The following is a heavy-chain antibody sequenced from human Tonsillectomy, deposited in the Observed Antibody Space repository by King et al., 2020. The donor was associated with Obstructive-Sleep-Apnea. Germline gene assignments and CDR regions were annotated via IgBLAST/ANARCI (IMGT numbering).Heavy chain of an antibody. V-gene: IGHV3-30*04. CDR2: ISYDRSNE. CDR1: GFTFSLYT. J-gene: IGHJ4*02. Sequence: VQLVESGGGVVQPGRSLRLSCAASGFTFSLYTMHWVRQAPGKGLEWVALISYDRSNENYADSVKGRFTISRDNSKNTLYLQMSSLRAEDTAVYYCARVIPLGSGYDYWGQGTLVTVSS. CDR3: ARVIPLGSGYDY. D-gene: IGHD5-12*01.